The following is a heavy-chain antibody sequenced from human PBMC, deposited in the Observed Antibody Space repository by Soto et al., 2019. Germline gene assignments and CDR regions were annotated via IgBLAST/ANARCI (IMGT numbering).Heavy chain of an antibody. CDR3: ARIMGVYNGNDVQTRGMDV. Sequence: EVQLLESGGGLVQPGGSLRLSCAPSGFRLTSYAMNWVRQAPGKGLEWVSGISGSGSRTYNADSVKGRFTISRDKSKNTLYLQMSSLRAEDTAIYYCARIMGVYNGNDVQTRGMDVWGQGTTVTVSS. V-gene: IGHV3-23*01. CDR1: GFRLTSYA. J-gene: IGHJ6*02. D-gene: IGHD1-20*01. CDR2: ISGSGSRT.